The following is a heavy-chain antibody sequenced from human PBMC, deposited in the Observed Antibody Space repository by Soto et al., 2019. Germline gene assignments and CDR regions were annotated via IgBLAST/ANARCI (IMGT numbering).Heavy chain of an antibody. J-gene: IGHJ3*01. V-gene: IGHV3-23*01. CDR1: GFTLSSYA. Sequence: GGSLRLAWVASGFTLSSYAMGWVGQVPGKGLECVSTISDAAGSAYYVDSVKGRLTIARDNSKRTLYLHMNSLRAEDSAVYSCARPYGGKIGDAPDLWGPGTMGTVSS. D-gene: IGHD4-17*01. CDR3: ARPYGGKIGDAPDL. CDR2: ISDAAGSA.